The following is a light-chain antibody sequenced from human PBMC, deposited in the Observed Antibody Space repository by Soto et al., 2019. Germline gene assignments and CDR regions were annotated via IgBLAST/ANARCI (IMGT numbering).Light chain of an antibody. CDR2: GAS. CDR1: QGVSSSN. Sequence: EIVLTQSPGTLSLSPGERATLSCRASQGVSSSNLAWHQQKPGQAPRLLIYGASSRATGIPDRFSGSGSGTDFTLTISRLESEDFAVYYCQQYGSTPRTFGQGTKVEIK. V-gene: IGKV3-20*01. J-gene: IGKJ1*01. CDR3: QQYGSTPRT.